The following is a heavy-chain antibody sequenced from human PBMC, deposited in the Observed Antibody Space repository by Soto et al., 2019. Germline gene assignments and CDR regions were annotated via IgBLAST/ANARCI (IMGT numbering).Heavy chain of an antibody. CDR3: AKDSVFEYSFGQNGFES. Sequence: QEQLVESGGGVVQPGTSLRLSCGASGFSFRSYGMHWVRQAPGKGLEWVAFLPCDGSDTYDVDSVKGRFTVSRHNSKNTLYLQMNSLKPEDTSISYCAKDSVFEYSFGQNGFESWGQGPLVTVSS. CDR1: GFSFRSYG. D-gene: IGHD4-4*01. J-gene: IGHJ5*01. V-gene: IGHV3-30*18. CDR2: LPCDGSDT.